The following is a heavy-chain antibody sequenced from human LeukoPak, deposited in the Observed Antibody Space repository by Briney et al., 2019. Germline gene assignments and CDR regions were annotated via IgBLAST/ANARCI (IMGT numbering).Heavy chain of an antibody. V-gene: IGHV5-51*01. CDR2: IYPGDSDT. J-gene: IGHJ6*02. CDR1: GYSFTSYW. Sequence: GESLKISCKGSGYSFTSYWIGWVRQMSGKGLEWMGIIYPGDSDTRYSPSFQGQVTISADKSISTAYLQWSSLKASDTAMYYCARQGIAAALSTTDYYGMDVWGQGTTVTVSS. D-gene: IGHD6-13*01. CDR3: ARQGIAAALSTTDYYGMDV.